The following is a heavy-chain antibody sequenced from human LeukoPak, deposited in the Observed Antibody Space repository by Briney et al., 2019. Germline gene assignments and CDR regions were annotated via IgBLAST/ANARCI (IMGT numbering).Heavy chain of an antibody. Sequence: SETLSLTCTVSGGSISTYHWSWIRQPAGKGLEWIGRIFPSGSTNYNPSLKSRVTISVDTSRSQFSLRLSSVTAADTAVYYCARITNSDYFDYWGQGTLVTVS. V-gene: IGHV4-4*07. CDR1: GGSISTYH. D-gene: IGHD4-11*01. CDR2: IFPSGST. J-gene: IGHJ4*01. CDR3: ARITNSDYFDY.